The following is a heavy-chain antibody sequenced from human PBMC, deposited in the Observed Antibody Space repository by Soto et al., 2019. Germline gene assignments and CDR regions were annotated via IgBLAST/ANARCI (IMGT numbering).Heavy chain of an antibody. J-gene: IGHJ6*04. D-gene: IGHD3-3*01. Sequence: SVKVSCKASGGTFSSYTISWVRQAPGQGLEWMGRIIPILGIANYAQKFQGRVTITADKSTSTAYMELSSLRSEDTAVYYCAHFCHYDFWSGYHTPRRCVDVWAKGPRSPSPQ. CDR3: AHFCHYDFWSGYHTPRRCVDV. CDR1: GGTFSSYT. CDR2: IIPILGIA. V-gene: IGHV1-69*02.